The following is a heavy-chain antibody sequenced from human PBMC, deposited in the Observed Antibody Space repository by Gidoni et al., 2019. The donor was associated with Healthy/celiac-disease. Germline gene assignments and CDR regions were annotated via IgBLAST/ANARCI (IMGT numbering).Heavy chain of an antibody. CDR3: ARHHNSLTGYPYYFDY. D-gene: IGHD3-9*01. J-gene: IGHJ4*02. CDR2: IYYSGST. Sequence: QLQLQESGPGLVKPSETLSLTCTVSGGSISSSSYYWGWIRQPPGKGLEWIGSIYYSGSTYYNPSLKSRVTISVDTSKNQFSLKLSSVTAADTAVYYCARHHNSLTGYPYYFDYWGQGTLVTVSS. V-gene: IGHV4-39*01. CDR1: GGSISSSSYY.